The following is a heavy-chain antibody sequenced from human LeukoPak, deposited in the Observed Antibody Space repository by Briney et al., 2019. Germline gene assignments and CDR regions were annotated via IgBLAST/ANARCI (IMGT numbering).Heavy chain of an antibody. CDR3: AKDYRAHPLRPNWLDP. J-gene: IGHJ5*02. CDR1: GFTVRSNY. V-gene: IGHV3-53*01. CDR2: IDRSGVT. Sequence: PGGSLRLSCAASGFTVRSNYMSWIRQAPGKGLEWVSVIDRSGVTHYADSVKGRFTISRDNSKNMLYLQMNSLRVEDTGMYYCAKDYRAHPLRPNWLDPWGQGTLVTVSS. D-gene: IGHD1-26*01.